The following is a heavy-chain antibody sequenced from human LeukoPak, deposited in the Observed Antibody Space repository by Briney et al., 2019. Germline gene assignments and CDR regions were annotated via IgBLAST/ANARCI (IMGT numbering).Heavy chain of an antibody. V-gene: IGHV4-59*01. D-gene: IGHD3-16*01. CDR2: IYYSGST. CDR1: GGSISSYY. Sequence: SETLSLTCTVSGGSISSYYWSWIRQPPGKGLEWIGYIYYSGSTNYNPSLKSRVTISVDTSKNQFSLKLSSVTAADTAVYYCARMTKENDDYVNWFDPWGQGTLVTVSS. CDR3: ARMTKENDDYVNWFDP. J-gene: IGHJ5*02.